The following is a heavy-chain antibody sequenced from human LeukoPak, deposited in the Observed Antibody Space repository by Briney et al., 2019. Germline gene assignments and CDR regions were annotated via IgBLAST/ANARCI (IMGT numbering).Heavy chain of an antibody. J-gene: IGHJ4*02. D-gene: IGHD6-6*01. CDR3: ARDKGGSSED. CDR1: GFTFSIHG. Sequence: PGGSLRLSCAASGFTFSIHGMSWVRQAPGKGLEWVATIKQDGSEKYYVDSVKGRFTISRDNAKNSLDLQMDSLRVEDTAVYYCARDKGGSSEDRGQGTLVTVSS. V-gene: IGHV3-7*01. CDR2: IKQDGSEK.